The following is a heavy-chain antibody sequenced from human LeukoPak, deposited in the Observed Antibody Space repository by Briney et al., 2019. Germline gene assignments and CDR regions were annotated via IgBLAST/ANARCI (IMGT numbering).Heavy chain of an antibody. V-gene: IGHV3-30*03. CDR3: ARGPLWFGESYFDY. CDR1: GFTFSSYG. D-gene: IGHD3-10*01. CDR2: ISYDGGNI. Sequence: GRSLRLSCAASGFTFSSYGMHWVRQAPGKGLEWVAVISYDGGNISYTDSVKGRFTISRDNSKNTLYLQMNSLRAEDTAVYYCARGPLWFGESYFDYWGQGTLVTVSS. J-gene: IGHJ4*02.